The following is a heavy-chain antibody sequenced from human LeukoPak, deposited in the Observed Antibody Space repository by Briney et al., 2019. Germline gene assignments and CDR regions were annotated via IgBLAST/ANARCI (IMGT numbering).Heavy chain of an antibody. Sequence: KPGESLRISCKGSGYSFTSYWITWVRQMPGQGLEWMGRIDPGDSYTNYSPSFQGHVTISADKSISTAYLQWSSLKASDSAMYYCARDYYGSGSSPGYWGQGSLVTVSS. CDR3: ARDYYGSGSSPGY. J-gene: IGHJ4*02. CDR1: GYSFTSYW. V-gene: IGHV5-10-1*01. D-gene: IGHD3-10*01. CDR2: IDPGDSYT.